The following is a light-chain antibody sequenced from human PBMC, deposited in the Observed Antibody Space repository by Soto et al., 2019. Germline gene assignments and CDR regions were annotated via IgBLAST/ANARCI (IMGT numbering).Light chain of an antibody. CDR1: HSVSSSY. V-gene: IGKV3D-20*02. CDR3: PHRSHWPPSIT. CDR2: GAS. Sequence: EIVLTQSRGTLSLSPGEIAPLSCRASHSVSSSYLAWYQQKPGKAPRLLIYGASSRATGIPERFSGGVSWTDFTLNISSLEPEDFAVYYGPHRSHWPPSITFGQGTRLEIK. J-gene: IGKJ5*01.